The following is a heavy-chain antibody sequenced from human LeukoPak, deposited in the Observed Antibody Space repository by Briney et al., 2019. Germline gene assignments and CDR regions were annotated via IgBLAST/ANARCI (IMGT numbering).Heavy chain of an antibody. CDR2: ISYSGST. CDR1: GGSISSYY. CDR3: ARHDCSGGSCYLPPHY. D-gene: IGHD2-15*01. Sequence: PSETLSLTCTVSGGSISSYYWSWIRQPPGKGLEWIGYISYSGSTNYNPSLKSRVTISVDTSKNQFSLKLSSVTAADTAVYYCARHDCSGGSCYLPPHYWGQGTLVTVSS. V-gene: IGHV4-59*08. J-gene: IGHJ4*02.